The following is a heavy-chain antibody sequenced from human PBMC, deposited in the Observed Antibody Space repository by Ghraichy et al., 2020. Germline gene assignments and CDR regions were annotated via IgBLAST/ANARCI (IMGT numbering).Heavy chain of an antibody. CDR3: ARSGWDGVVIHDHFDY. J-gene: IGHJ4*02. Sequence: GGSLRLSCAASGFTVSSNYMSWVRQAPGKGLEWVSVIYSGGSTYYADSVKGRFTISRDNSKNTLYLQMNSLRAEDTAVYYCARSGWDGVVIHDHFDYWGQGTLVTVSS. CDR1: GFTVSSNY. D-gene: IGHD3-3*01. CDR2: IYSGGST. V-gene: IGHV3-66*01.